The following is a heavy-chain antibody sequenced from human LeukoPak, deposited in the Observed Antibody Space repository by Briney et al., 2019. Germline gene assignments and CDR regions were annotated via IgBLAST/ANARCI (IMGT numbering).Heavy chain of an antibody. CDR2: INSDGSTT. D-gene: IGHD3-10*01. CDR1: AFTFSKYW. CDR3: TRGDYYGSGSYDY. V-gene: IGHV3-74*01. J-gene: IGHJ4*02. Sequence: PGGSLRLSCAASAFTFSKYWMHWVRQAPGKGLVWVSRINSDGSTTNYADSVKGRVTISRDNAKNTLYLQMNSLRAEDTAVYYCTRGDYYGSGSYDYWGQGTLVTVSS.